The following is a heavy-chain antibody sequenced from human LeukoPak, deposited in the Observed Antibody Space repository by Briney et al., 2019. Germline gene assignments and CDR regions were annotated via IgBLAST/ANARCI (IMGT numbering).Heavy chain of an antibody. J-gene: IGHJ4*02. CDR1: GYTFTSYG. V-gene: IGHV1-18*04. Sequence: ASVKVSCKASGYTFTSYGISWVQQAPGQGLEWMGWISAYNGNTNYAQKLQGRVTMTTDTSTSTAYMELRSLRSDDTAVYYCARDRSSGWYGPFGYWGQGTLVTVSS. D-gene: IGHD6-19*01. CDR2: ISAYNGNT. CDR3: ARDRSSGWYGPFGY.